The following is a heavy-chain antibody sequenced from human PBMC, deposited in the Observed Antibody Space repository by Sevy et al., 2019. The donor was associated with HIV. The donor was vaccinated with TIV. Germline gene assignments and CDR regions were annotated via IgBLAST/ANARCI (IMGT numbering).Heavy chain of an antibody. CDR3: ARYDFWSGFSKSNWFDP. CDR2: INHSGST. V-gene: IGHV4-34*01. CDR1: GGSFSGYY. D-gene: IGHD3-3*01. J-gene: IGHJ5*02. Sequence: SETLSLTCAVYGGSFSGYYWSWIRQPPGKGLEWIGEINHSGSTNYNPSLKSRVTISVDTSKKQFSLKLSSVTAADTAVCYCARYDFWSGFSKSNWFDPWGQGTLVTVSS.